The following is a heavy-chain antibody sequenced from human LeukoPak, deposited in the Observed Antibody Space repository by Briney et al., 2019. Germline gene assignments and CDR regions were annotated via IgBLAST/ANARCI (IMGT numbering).Heavy chain of an antibody. V-gene: IGHV3-23*01. CDR3: TRGGGSPIEGFDY. CDR1: GFTFSSYA. Sequence: GGSLRLSCAASGFTFSSYAMSWVRQAPGKGLEWVSAISGTGGSTYYSDSVKGRFTISRDNSKNTLYLQMNSLRAEDAAVYYCTRGGGSPIEGFDYWGQGTLVTVSS. CDR2: ISGTGGST. J-gene: IGHJ4*02. D-gene: IGHD3-16*01.